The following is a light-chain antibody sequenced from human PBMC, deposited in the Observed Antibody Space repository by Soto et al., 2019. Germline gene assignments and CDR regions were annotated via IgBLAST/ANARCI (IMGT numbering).Light chain of an antibody. J-gene: IGKJ4*01. CDR1: QSVLYSSNNKNY. CDR3: QQYYSAPFT. V-gene: IGKV4-1*01. Sequence: DIVLTQSPDSLAVSLGERATINCKSSQSVLYSSNNKNYLAWYQRKPGQPPKLLISWASTRESGVPDRFSGSGSGKDFTLTVSSLQAEDMAVYYCQQYYSAPFTFGGGTKVEIK. CDR2: WAS.